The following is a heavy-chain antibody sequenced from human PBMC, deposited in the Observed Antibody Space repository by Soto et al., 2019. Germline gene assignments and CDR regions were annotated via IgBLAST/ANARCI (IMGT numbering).Heavy chain of an antibody. CDR2: INPNSGGT. CDR1: GYTFSDYY. J-gene: IGHJ4*02. CDR3: AREPATAKPEGVDF. D-gene: IGHD1-1*01. V-gene: IGHV1-2*02. Sequence: SVKVSSKDSGYTFSDYYIHWVRQAPVQGLEWMGWINPNSGGTKYAPKFQGGVTMTRDTSITTAYMELSRLRSGDTAVYYCAREPATAKPEGVDFWGQGTLVTVYS.